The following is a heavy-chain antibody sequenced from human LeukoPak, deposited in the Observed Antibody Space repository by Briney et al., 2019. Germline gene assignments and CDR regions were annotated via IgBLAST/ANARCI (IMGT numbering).Heavy chain of an antibody. V-gene: IGHV3-48*01. D-gene: IGHD3-10*01. CDR3: ARPSMVQGTNIAAFDS. Sequence: GGSLRLSCAASGFTFSTYSMSWVRQAPGKGLEWVSYITSSSTIYYADSVKGRFTISRDNAKNSLYLQMNSLRVEDTAVYYCARPSMVQGTNIAAFDSWGQGTLVTVSS. CDR2: ITSSSTI. J-gene: IGHJ4*02. CDR1: GFTFSTYS.